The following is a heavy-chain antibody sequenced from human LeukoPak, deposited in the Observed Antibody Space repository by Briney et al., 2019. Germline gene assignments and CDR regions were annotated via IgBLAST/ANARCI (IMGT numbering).Heavy chain of an antibody. CDR1: GGSSSSFD. CDR3: ARLSSTLYYSMDV. Sequence: TLAITPVVSGGSSSSFDWSWIRKPPRKGLEWVGYIQNSAIYRAKIKSSPSLQSRVSLSIDTSKNQVSLTVNSVTAADTAVYYCARLSSTLYYSMDVWGPGTAVTVSS. CDR2: IQNSAIYRAKI. V-gene: IGHV4-59*08. J-gene: IGHJ6*02. D-gene: IGHD6-6*01.